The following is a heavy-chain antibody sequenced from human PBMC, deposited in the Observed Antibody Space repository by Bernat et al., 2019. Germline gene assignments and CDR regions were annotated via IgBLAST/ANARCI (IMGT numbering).Heavy chain of an antibody. CDR2: INHSGST. CDR3: AREEIVGATNSHWFDP. D-gene: IGHD1-26*01. Sequence: QVQLQQWGAGLLKPSETLSLTCAVYGGSFSGYYWSWIRQPPGKGLEWIGEINHSGSTNYNPSLKSRVNISVDTSKNQFSLKRRPVTAADTAVDYCAREEIVGATNSHWFDPWGQGTLITVSS. CDR1: GGSFSGYY. V-gene: IGHV4-34*01. J-gene: IGHJ5*02.